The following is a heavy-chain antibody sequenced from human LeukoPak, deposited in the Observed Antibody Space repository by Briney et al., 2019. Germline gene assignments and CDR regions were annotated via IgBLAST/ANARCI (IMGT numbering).Heavy chain of an antibody. CDR1: GLTLCRHA. J-gene: IGHJ4*02. Sequence: GGSLRLSCVVSGLTLCRHAMSALGQAPGKGLEWVSAISGSGGSTYYADSVRGRFTISRDNSKNTLYLQMNSLRAEDTAVYYCAKGSHSHYEVSWGQGTLVTVSS. V-gene: IGHV3-23*01. D-gene: IGHD4-11*01. CDR3: AKGSHSHYEVS. CDR2: ISGSGGST.